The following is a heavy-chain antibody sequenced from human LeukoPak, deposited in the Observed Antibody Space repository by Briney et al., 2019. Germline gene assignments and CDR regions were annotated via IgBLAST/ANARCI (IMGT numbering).Heavy chain of an antibody. CDR1: GFTFSSYW. Sequence: GGSLGLSCAASGFTFSSYWMHWVRQAPGKGLVWVSRINSDGSSTSYADSVKGRFTISRDNAKNSLYLEMNSLSADDTALYYCARDGSPEASINYFDTWGQGTPVTVSS. V-gene: IGHV3-74*01. CDR3: ARDGSPEASINYFDT. CDR2: INSDGSST. J-gene: IGHJ5*02. D-gene: IGHD5-24*01.